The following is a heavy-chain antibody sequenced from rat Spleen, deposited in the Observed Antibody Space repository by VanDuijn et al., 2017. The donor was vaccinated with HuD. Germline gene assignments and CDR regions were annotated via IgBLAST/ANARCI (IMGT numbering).Heavy chain of an antibody. CDR1: GFTFNNYW. D-gene: IGHD1-9*01. CDR3: TRRTYYGYNYFDY. CDR2: ITNTGGST. Sequence: EVQLVESGGGLVQPGGSLKLSCVASGFTFNNYWMTWIRQAPGKGLEWVASITNTGGSTYYPDSVKGRFTISRDNAKSTLYLQMNSLRSEDTATYYCTRRTYYGYNYFDYWGQGIMVTVSS. J-gene: IGHJ2*01. V-gene: IGHV5-31*01.